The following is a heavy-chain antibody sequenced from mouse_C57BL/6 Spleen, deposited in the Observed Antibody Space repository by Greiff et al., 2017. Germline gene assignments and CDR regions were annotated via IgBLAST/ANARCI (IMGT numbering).Heavy chain of an antibody. V-gene: IGHV5-16*01. J-gene: IGHJ2*01. D-gene: IGHD2-12*01. CDR1: GFTFSDYY. CDR3: AREGDYTYFDY. CDR2: INYDGSST. Sequence: EVKLMESEGGLVQPGSSMKLSCTASGFTFSDYYMAWVRQVPEKGLEWVANINYDGSSTYYLDTLKSRFIISRDNAKNILYLQMSSLKSEDTATYYCAREGDYTYFDYWGQGTTLTVSS.